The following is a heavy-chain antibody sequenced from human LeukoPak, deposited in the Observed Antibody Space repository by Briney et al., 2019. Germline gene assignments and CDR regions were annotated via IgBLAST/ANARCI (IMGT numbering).Heavy chain of an antibody. D-gene: IGHD2-2*01. CDR3: ARDGVAPGIYFDY. Sequence: GGSLRLSCEASGFTFNSHWMSWVRQAPGKGLDWVANIDQAGSDKYYVDSAKGRFTISRDNAKNSLFLQMNSLRGDDTAVYYCARDGVAPGIYFDYWGQGTLVTVSS. V-gene: IGHV3-7*05. J-gene: IGHJ4*02. CDR1: GFTFNSHW. CDR2: IDQAGSDK.